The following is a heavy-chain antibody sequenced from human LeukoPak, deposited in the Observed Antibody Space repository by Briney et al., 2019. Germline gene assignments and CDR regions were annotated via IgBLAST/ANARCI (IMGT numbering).Heavy chain of an antibody. CDR1: GFVFSSPD. D-gene: IGHD6-19*01. Sequence: GGSLRLSCAASGFVFSSPDMAWVRQAPGKGLEWVSAITRSGCGTYYADSVKGRFTISRENSKNTLYLQMNSLRAEDTAVYFFAKDARRSSGWWFFDHWGQGTLVSVSS. CDR2: ITRSGCGT. J-gene: IGHJ4*02. CDR3: AKDARRSSGWWFFDH. V-gene: IGHV3-23*01.